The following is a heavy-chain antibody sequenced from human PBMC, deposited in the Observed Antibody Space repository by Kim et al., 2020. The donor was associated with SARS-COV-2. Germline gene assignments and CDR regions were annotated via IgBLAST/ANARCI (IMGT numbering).Heavy chain of an antibody. Sequence: GGSLRLSCAASGFTFSSYAMLWVRQAPGKGLEWVAVISYDGGNKYYADTLKGRFTISRDNSKNTLNLQMNSLRAEDTAVYYCARVYCSGGSWFSVDYWGQGPLVTVSS. V-gene: IGHV3-30*04. J-gene: IGHJ4*02. CDR2: ISYDGGNK. CDR1: GFTFSSYA. D-gene: IGHD2-15*01. CDR3: ARVYCSGGSWFSVDY.